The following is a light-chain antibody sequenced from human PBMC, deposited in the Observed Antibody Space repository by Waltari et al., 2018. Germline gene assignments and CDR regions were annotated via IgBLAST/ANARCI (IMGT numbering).Light chain of an antibody. Sequence: QSVLSQPPSASGTPGQRVTISCSGTSSNVGSNYVYWYQHLPGQVPKLLLYRNDQRPSGVPDRFPGSKSGTSASLAISGLQSEDESDYYCAVWDDSLIGRVFGGGTKLTVL. J-gene: IGLJ3*02. V-gene: IGLV1-47*01. CDR1: SSNVGSNY. CDR2: RND. CDR3: AVWDDSLIGRV.